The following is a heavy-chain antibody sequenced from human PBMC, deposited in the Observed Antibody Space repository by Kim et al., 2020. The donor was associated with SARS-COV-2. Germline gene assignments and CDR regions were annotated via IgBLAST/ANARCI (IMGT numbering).Heavy chain of an antibody. CDR1: GFTFSSYG. D-gene: IGHD1-26*01. CDR2: IWYDGSNK. Sequence: GGSLILSCAASGFTFSSYGMHWVRQAPGKGLEWVAVIWYDGSNKYYADSVKGRFTIARDNSKNTLYLQMNSLRAEDTAVYYCARAMQWELLDWGQGTLVTVSS. J-gene: IGHJ4*02. V-gene: IGHV3-33*01. CDR3: ARAMQWELLD.